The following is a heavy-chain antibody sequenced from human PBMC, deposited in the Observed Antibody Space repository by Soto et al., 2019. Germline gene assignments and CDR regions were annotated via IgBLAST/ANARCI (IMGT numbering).Heavy chain of an antibody. V-gene: IGHV5-51*01. CDR3: PRRHGDSSWSGDPVGGMDV. CDR1: GYSFTSYW. Sequence: PGESLKISCKGSGYSFTSYWIGWVRQMPGKGLEWMGIIYPGDSDTRYSPSLQGQVTISADKSISTAYLQWSSLKASDTAMYYCPRRHGDSSWSGDPVGGMDVWGQVTTVTVSS. CDR2: IYPGDSDT. J-gene: IGHJ6*02. D-gene: IGHD6-6*01.